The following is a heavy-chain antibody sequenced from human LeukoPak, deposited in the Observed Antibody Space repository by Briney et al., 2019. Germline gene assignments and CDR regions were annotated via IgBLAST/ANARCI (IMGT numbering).Heavy chain of an antibody. D-gene: IGHD3-16*01. Sequence: SVKVSCKASGGTFSSYAISWVRQAPGQGLEWRGRIIPTFGIANYAQKFQGRVTITADKSTSTAYMELSSLRSEDTAVYYCARDGGAGGGWGQGTLVTVSS. CDR2: IIPTFGIA. CDR1: GGTFSSYA. V-gene: IGHV1-69*04. CDR3: ARDGGAGGG. J-gene: IGHJ4*02.